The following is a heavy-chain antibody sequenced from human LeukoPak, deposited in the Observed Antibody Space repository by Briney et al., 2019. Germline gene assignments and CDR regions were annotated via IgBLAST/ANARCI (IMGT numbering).Heavy chain of an antibody. CDR1: GFTVSSNY. CDR3: ARAMVRGVILGYYFDY. J-gene: IGHJ4*02. D-gene: IGHD3-10*01. CDR2: IYSGGST. Sequence: GGSLRLSCAASGFTVSSNYMSWVRQAPGKGLEWVSIIYSGGSTYYADSMKGRFTISRDKSKNTLYLQMNSLRVEDTAVYYCARAMVRGVILGYYFDYWGQGTLVTVSS. V-gene: IGHV3-53*01.